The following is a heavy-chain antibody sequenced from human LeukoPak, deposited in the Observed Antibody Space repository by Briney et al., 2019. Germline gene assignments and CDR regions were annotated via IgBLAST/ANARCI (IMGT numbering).Heavy chain of an antibody. CDR1: GFTFSSYG. D-gene: IGHD4-23*01. CDR2: ISGSGGST. V-gene: IGHV3-23*01. J-gene: IGHJ4*02. CDR3: ARDISSYGGNSY. Sequence: SGGSLRLSCAASGFTFSSYGMSWVRQAPGKGLEWVSAISGSGGSTYYADSVKGRFTISRDNAKNSLYLQMNSLRAEDTAVYYCARDISSYGGNSYWGQGTLVTVSS.